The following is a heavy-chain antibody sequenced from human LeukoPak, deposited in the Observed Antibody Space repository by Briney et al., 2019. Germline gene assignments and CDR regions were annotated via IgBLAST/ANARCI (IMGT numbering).Heavy chain of an antibody. CDR3: ASGGIYDSSGYYPDYFDY. D-gene: IGHD3-22*01. J-gene: IGHJ4*02. CDR2: ISSSSSYI. CDR1: GFTFSSYS. V-gene: IGHV3-21*01. Sequence: GRSLRLSCAASGFTFSSYSMNWVRQAPGKGLEWVSSISSSSSYIYYADSVKGRFTISRDNAKNSLYLQMNSLRAEDTAVYYCASGGIYDSSGYYPDYFDYWGQGTLVTVSS.